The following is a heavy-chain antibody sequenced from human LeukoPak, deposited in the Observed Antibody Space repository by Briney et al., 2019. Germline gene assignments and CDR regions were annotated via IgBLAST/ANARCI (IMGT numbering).Heavy chain of an antibody. CDR2: INHSGST. CDR3: ARGAIYSL. CDR1: GGSVSSGSYY. J-gene: IGHJ4*02. V-gene: IGHV4-61*01. Sequence: SETLSLTCTVSGGSVSSGSYYWSWIRQPPGKGLEWIGEINHSGSTNYNPSLKSRVTISVDTSKNQFSLKLSSVTAADTAVYYCARGAIYSLWGQGTLVTVSS. D-gene: IGHD2-15*01.